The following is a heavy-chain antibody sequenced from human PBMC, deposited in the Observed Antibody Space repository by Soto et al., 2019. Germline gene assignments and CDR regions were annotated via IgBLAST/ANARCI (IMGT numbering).Heavy chain of an antibody. Sequence: QVQLQQSGPGLVKPSQTLSLTCTVSGGSISSDYYHWTWIRQSPGKGLEWIGYIHHSGSILYNPSLKSSVTTPVAPSKSQFALHLSSVTAADAAVYFCAREDAGGDSLDVWGRGTTVTVSS. CDR1: GGSISSDYYH. J-gene: IGHJ6*02. CDR2: IHHSGSI. D-gene: IGHD2-21*02. CDR3: AREDAGGDSLDV. V-gene: IGHV4-30-4*08.